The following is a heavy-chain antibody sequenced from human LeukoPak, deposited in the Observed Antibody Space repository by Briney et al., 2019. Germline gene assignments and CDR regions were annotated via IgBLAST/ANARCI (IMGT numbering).Heavy chain of an antibody. D-gene: IGHD3-3*01. CDR3: AREGGSSNRFLEWLSYFDY. Sequence: SETLSLTRTLSGGSLSSSVYYWGWIRQSPGEGLEWDGNIYYSGITYYNPSLKSRVTMSVDTSKNQFSLKLSSVTAADTAVYYCAREGGSSNRFLEWLSYFDYWGQGTLVTVSS. V-gene: IGHV4-39*07. CDR1: GGSLSSSVYY. J-gene: IGHJ4*02. CDR2: IYYSGIT.